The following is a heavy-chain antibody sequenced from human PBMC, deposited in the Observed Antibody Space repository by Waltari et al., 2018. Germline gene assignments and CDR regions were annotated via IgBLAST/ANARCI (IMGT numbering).Heavy chain of an antibody. J-gene: IGHJ5*02. CDR1: GFTFSSYW. V-gene: IGHV3-74*01. CDR3: ARGGGERIGDFWSGYSFNWFDP. CDR2: INSDGSST. D-gene: IGHD3-3*01. Sequence: EVQLVESGGGLVQPGGSLRLSCAASGFTFSSYWMHWVRQAPGKGLVWVSRINSDGSSTSYADSVKGRFTISRDNAKNTLYLQMNSLRAEDTAVYYCARGGGERIGDFWSGYSFNWFDPWGQGTLVTVSS.